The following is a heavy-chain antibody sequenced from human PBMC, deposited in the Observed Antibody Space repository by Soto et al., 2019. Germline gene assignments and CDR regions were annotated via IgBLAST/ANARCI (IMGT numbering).Heavy chain of an antibody. CDR1: GGSISSGSYY. Sequence: QVQLQESGPGLVKPSETLSLTCTVSGGSISSGSYYWGWIRQSPGKGLEWIGSLYYTGTTYYNPSLKSRVTISADTSEKQFSLKLSSVTAADTAVYYCARRPDSSGYYYPSRSAFDVWGQGTMVTVSS. CDR2: LYYTGTT. V-gene: IGHV4-39*01. D-gene: IGHD3-22*01. CDR3: ARRPDSSGYYYPSRSAFDV. J-gene: IGHJ3*01.